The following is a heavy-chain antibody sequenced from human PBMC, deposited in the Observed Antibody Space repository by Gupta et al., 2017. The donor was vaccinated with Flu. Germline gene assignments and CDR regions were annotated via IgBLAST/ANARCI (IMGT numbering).Heavy chain of an antibody. D-gene: IGHD2-21*01. CDR3: ARDGDCHGTNWFDP. Sequence: RQAPGQVLEWMGWINPNSASTNYAQKFQDRVTMTRDTSVSTVYMELRSLRLDDTAVYYFARDGDCHGTNWFDPWGQGTLLIVSS. V-gene: IGHV1-2*02. J-gene: IGHJ5*02. CDR2: INPNSAST.